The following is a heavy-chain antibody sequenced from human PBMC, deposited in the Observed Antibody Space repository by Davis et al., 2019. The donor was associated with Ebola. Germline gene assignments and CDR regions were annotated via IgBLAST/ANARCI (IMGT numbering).Heavy chain of an antibody. CDR3: ARVLYYYDSSDYNTGGFDY. CDR2: INHSGST. CDR1: GGSFSGYY. Sequence: GSLRLSCAVYGGSFSGYYWSWIRQPPGKGLEWIGEINHSGSTNYNPSLKSRVTISVDTSKNQFSLKLSSVTAADTAVYYCARVLYYYDSSDYNTGGFDYWGQGTLVTVSS. J-gene: IGHJ4*02. D-gene: IGHD3-22*01. V-gene: IGHV4-34*01.